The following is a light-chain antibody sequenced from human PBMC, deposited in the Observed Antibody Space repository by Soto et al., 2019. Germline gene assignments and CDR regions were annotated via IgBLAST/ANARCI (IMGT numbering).Light chain of an antibody. CDR3: QQRSNWSLT. J-gene: IGKJ4*01. V-gene: IGKV3-11*01. CDR1: QSVSSY. Sequence: EIVLTHSPATLSLSPGERATLSCRASQSVSSYLAWYQQKPGQAPRLLIYDASNRATGIPARFSGSGSGTDFTLTISSLEPEDFAVYYCQQRSNWSLTFGGGTKV. CDR2: DAS.